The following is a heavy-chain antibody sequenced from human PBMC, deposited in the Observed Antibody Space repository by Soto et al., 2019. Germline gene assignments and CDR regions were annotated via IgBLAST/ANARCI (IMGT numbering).Heavy chain of an antibody. Sequence: QVQLVQSGVEVKKPGASVKVSCKASGYTFTNYRISWVRQAPGHGLEWMGWVSGYNGETNYAQKMQGRVTMHRDTSTSTAYMELWGLRSDDTAMYYCARVERNTVTTISSRYYYYYLDVWGQGTTVTVSS. CDR1: GYTFTNYR. CDR2: VSGYNGET. D-gene: IGHD4-17*01. J-gene: IGHJ6*02. CDR3: ARVERNTVTTISSRYYYYYLDV. V-gene: IGHV1-18*04.